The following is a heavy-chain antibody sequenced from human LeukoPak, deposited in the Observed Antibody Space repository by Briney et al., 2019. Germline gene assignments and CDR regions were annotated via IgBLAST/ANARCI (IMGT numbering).Heavy chain of an antibody. V-gene: IGHV3-30-3*01. CDR3: ARDPNYYDSSGHDY. CDR2: ISYDGSNK. CDR1: GFTFSSYA. D-gene: IGHD3-22*01. J-gene: IGHJ4*02. Sequence: GGSLRLSCAASGFTFSSYAMHWVRQAPGKGLEWVAVISYDGSNKYYADSVKGRFTISRDNSKNTLYLQINSLRAEDTAVYYCARDPNYYDSSGHDYWGQGTLVTVSS.